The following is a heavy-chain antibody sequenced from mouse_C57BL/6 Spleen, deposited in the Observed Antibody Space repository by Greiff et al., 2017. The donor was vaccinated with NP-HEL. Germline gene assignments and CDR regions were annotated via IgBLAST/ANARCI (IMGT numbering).Heavy chain of an antibody. J-gene: IGHJ1*03. CDR1: GFSLTSYG. V-gene: IGHV2-2*01. Sequence: VKLMESGPGLVQPSQSLSITCTVSGFSLTSYGVHWVRQSPGKGLEWLGVIRSGGSTDYNAAFISRLSISKDNSKSQVFFKMNSLQADDTAIYYCARSGPEGWYFDVWGTGTTVTVSS. CDR2: IRSGGST. CDR3: ARSGPEGWYFDV.